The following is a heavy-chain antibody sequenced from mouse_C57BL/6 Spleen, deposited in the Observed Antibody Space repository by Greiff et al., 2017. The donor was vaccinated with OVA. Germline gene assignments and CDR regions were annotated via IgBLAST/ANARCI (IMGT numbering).Heavy chain of an antibody. CDR1: GYTFTSYW. CDR3: ARSSWDWFAY. CDR2: IHPNSGST. V-gene: IGHV1-64*01. D-gene: IGHD4-1*01. J-gene: IGHJ3*01. Sequence: VQLLQPGAELVKPGASVKLSCKASGYTFTSYWMHWVKQRPGQGLEWIGMIHPNSGSTNYNEKFKSKATLTVDKSSSTAYMQLSSLTSEDSAVYYCARSSWDWFAYWGQGTLVTVSA.